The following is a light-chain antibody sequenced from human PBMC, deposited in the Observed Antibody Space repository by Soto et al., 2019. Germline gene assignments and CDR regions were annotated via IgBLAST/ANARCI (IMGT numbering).Light chain of an antibody. Sequence: QSALTQPASVSGSPGQSITISCTGTSSNVGGYYYVSWYQQHPGKAPKLMSYDVSSRPAWVSHRFSGTKSGNTASLTISGLQAEDEAEYYCSSYTSSSTHVVFGGGTKLTVL. J-gene: IGLJ2*01. CDR3: SSYTSSSTHVV. V-gene: IGLV2-14*01. CDR2: DVS. CDR1: SSNVGGYYY.